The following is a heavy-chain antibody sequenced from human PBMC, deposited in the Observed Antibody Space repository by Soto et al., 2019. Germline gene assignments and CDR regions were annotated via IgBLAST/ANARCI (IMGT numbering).Heavy chain of an antibody. D-gene: IGHD3-16*02. CDR3: ARGTRYYDYVWGSYRSPPYYYYGMDV. J-gene: IGHJ6*02. Sequence: QVQLQQWGAGLLKPSETLSLTCAVYGGSFSGYYWSWIRQPPGKGLEWIGEINHSGSTNYNPSLXXXVTXXXDTSKNQFSLXXSXVXXADTAVYYCARGTRYYDYVWGSYRSPPYYYYGMDVWGQGTTVTVSS. V-gene: IGHV4-34*01. CDR2: INHSGST. CDR1: GGSFSGYY.